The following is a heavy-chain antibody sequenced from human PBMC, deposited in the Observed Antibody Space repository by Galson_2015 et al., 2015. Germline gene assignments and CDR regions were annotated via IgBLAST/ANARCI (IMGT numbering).Heavy chain of an antibody. CDR3: ARGGSGSYYKDGMDV. Sequence: SLRLSCAASGFTFSGYSMNWVRQAPGKGLEWVSYISSSSSTIYYADSVKGRFTISRDNAKNSLYLQMNSLGDEDTAVYYCARGGSGSYYKDGMDVWGQGTTVTVSS. V-gene: IGHV3-48*02. CDR2: ISSSSSTI. CDR1: GFTFSGYS. D-gene: IGHD3-10*01. J-gene: IGHJ6*02.